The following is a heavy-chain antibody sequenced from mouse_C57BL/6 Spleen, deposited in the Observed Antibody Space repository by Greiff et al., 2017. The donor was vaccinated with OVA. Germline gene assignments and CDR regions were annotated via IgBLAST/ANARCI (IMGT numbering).Heavy chain of an antibody. D-gene: IGHD1-1*01. CDR3: ARGYYYGSSFWYFDV. Sequence: QVQLKQPGAELVMPGASVKLSCKASGYTFTSYWMHWVKQRPGQGLEWIGEIDPSDSYTNYNQKFKGKSTLTVDKSSSTAYMQLSSLTSEDSAVYYCARGYYYGSSFWYFDVWGTGTTVTVSS. CDR1: GYTFTSYW. CDR2: IDPSDSYT. J-gene: IGHJ1*03. V-gene: IGHV1-69*01.